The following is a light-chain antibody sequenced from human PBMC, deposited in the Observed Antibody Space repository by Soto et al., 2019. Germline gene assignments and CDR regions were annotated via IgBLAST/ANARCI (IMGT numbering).Light chain of an antibody. CDR2: RTF. J-gene: IGKJ5*01. Sequence: EIVLTQSPGTLSLSPGERATLSCRASQTIARRYLAWYQHQPGQAPRLLIYRTFARAPGIPDRFSGGGSGTDFTLTIIRLEREDFAVYYCQQEDISPPTCGQGTGLDIK. CDR1: QTIARRY. CDR3: QQEDISPPT. V-gene: IGKV3-20*01.